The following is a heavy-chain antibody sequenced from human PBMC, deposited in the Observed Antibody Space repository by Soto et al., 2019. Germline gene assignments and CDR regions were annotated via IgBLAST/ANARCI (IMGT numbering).Heavy chain of an antibody. CDR1: GFPFSDYY. CDR3: ALTNYYYDSGRIY. CDR2: IVTSNSYT. J-gene: IGHJ4*02. Sequence: QVQLVESGGGLVKPGGSLRLSCAVSGFPFSDYYLSWIRQAPGKGLEWVSYIVTSNSYTNYADSVRGRFTISRDNAESPLYLQMNGLRAEDTAVYYCALTNYYYDSGRIYWGQGTLVTVSS. V-gene: IGHV3-11*06. D-gene: IGHD3-10*01.